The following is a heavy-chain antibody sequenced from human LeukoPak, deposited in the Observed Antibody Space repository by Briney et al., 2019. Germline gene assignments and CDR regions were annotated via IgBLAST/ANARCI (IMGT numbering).Heavy chain of an antibody. V-gene: IGHV1-18*04. D-gene: IGHD2-2*01. J-gene: IGHJ4*02. Sequence: ASVKVSCKASGYTFTSYDISWVRQAPGQGLEWMGWINAYNGNTKYAQKLQGRVTMTTDTSTSTAYMALRSLTSHDTAVYYCARDTPMPRYYFDYWGQGTPVPASS. CDR3: ARDTPMPRYYFDY. CDR2: INAYNGNT. CDR1: GYTFTSYD.